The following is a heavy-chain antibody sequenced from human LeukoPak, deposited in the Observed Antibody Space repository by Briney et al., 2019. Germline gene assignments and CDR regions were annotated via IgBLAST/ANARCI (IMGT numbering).Heavy chain of an antibody. V-gene: IGHV3-64*01. Sequence: GGSLRLSCAASGFTFNSYAMQWVRQAPEKGLEFVSVISSDGQSTYYASSVKGRFIISRDNSKNTLYLQMGSLRTEDMAMYYCAKTECSSSSCYTVNYWGQGTLVTVSS. CDR1: GFTFNSYA. J-gene: IGHJ4*02. D-gene: IGHD2-2*02. CDR2: ISSDGQST. CDR3: AKTECSSSSCYTVNY.